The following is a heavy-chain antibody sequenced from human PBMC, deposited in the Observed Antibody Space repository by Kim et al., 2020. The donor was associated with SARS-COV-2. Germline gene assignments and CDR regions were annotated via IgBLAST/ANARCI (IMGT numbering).Heavy chain of an antibody. J-gene: IGHJ6*02. CDR3: ARAGN. V-gene: IGHV3-7*03. CDR2: REDGSEE. Sequence: REDGSEEYYVEAVKGRFTILRDNAENSLYLQMNSLRAEDTAVYYCARAGNWGQGTTVTVSS.